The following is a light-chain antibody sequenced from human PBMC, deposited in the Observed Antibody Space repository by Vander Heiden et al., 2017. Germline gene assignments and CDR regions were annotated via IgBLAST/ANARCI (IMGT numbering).Light chain of an antibody. Sequence: ELVLTPSPATLSLSPGERATLSCRASQSVSSYLAWYQQKPGQAPRLLIYDTSNRATGIPTRFSGSGSGTDFTLTISSLEPEDFAVYYCQQRSSWPTFGGGTKVEIK. CDR3: QQRSSWPT. CDR1: QSVSSY. V-gene: IGKV3-11*01. CDR2: DTS. J-gene: IGKJ4*01.